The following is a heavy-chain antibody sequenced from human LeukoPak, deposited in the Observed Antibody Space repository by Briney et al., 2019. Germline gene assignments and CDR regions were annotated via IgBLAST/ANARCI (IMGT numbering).Heavy chain of an antibody. D-gene: IGHD5-12*01. J-gene: IGHJ6*03. V-gene: IGHV4-30-4*08. CDR1: GGSISSGDYY. CDR3: ARDLLVATTRDYYYYMDV. CDR2: IYYSGST. Sequence: SETLSLTCTVSGGSISSGDYYWSWIRQPPGKGLEWIGYIYYSGSTYYNPSLKSRVTISVDTSKNQFSLKLSSVTAADTAVYYCARDLLVATTRDYYYYMDVWGKGTTVTVSS.